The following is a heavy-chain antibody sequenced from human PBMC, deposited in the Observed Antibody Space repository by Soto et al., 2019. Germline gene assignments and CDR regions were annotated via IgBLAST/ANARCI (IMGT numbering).Heavy chain of an antibody. Sequence: ASVKVSCKASGYTFTSYGISWVRQAPGQGLEWMGWISAYSGNTNYAQKLQGRVTMTTDTSTSTAYMDLRSLRSDDTAVYYCARVRPPWRRLLDWFDPWGQGTLVTVSS. CDR2: ISAYSGNT. D-gene: IGHD1-26*01. CDR3: ARVRPPWRRLLDWFDP. J-gene: IGHJ5*02. CDR1: GYTFTSYG. V-gene: IGHV1-18*01.